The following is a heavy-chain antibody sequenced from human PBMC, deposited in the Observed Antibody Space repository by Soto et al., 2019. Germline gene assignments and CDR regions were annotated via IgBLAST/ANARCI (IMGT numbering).Heavy chain of an antibody. CDR1: GYTFTSYG. D-gene: IGHD6-13*01. J-gene: IGHJ4*02. Sequence: QVQLVQSGAEVKKPGASVKVSCKASGYTFTSYGISWVRQARGQGLEWMGWISAYNGNTNIAPKLQGRVTMTTDTSTSTAYMELRSLRSDDTAVYYCARVPRGAWYSQSLYWGQGSLVTVSS. CDR3: ARVPRGAWYSQSLY. CDR2: ISAYNGNT. V-gene: IGHV1-18*04.